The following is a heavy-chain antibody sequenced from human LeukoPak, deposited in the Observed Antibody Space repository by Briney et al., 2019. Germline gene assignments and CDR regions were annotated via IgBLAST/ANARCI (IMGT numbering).Heavy chain of an antibody. Sequence: PGGSLRLSCAASGFTFSSYAMSWVRQAPGKGLEWVSAISGSGGSTYYADSVKGRFTISRDNSKNTLYLQMNSLRAEDTAVYYCXXXXXTAMDYGMDVWGQGTTVTVSS. CDR1: GFTFSSYA. V-gene: IGHV3-23*01. CDR3: XXXXXTAMDYGMDV. D-gene: IGHD5-18*01. CDR2: ISGSGGST. J-gene: IGHJ6*02.